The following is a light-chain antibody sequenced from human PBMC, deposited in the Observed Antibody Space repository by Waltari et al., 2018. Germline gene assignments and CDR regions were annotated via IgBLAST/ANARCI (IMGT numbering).Light chain of an antibody. CDR3: QQYDSSFT. CDR1: QSVDSTS. J-gene: IGKJ3*01. Sequence: EIVLTQSPGTLSFSPGERATLSCRASQSVDSTSLAWYQQKPGQAPRLLIYGASRRATGIPDRFSGSGSGTDFTLTISRLEPEDFAVYYCQQYDSSFTFGPGTKVDIK. CDR2: GAS. V-gene: IGKV3-20*01.